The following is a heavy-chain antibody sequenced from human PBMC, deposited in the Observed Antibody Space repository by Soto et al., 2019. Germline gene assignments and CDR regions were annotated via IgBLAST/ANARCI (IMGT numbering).Heavy chain of an antibody. CDR3: AKDGQDSGSYWYFDV. CDR2: ISSLGGST. V-gene: IGHV3-23*01. Sequence: EVQLLESGGGLVQPGGSLRLSGAASGFTFDTYPMSWVRLAPGKGLEWVSVISSLGGSTHYTDSVKGRFTISRDNSKNTLYLQMNSLRAEDTAVYYCAKDGQDSGSYWYFDVWGRGTLVTVSS. J-gene: IGHJ2*01. CDR1: GFTFDTYP. D-gene: IGHD6-19*01.